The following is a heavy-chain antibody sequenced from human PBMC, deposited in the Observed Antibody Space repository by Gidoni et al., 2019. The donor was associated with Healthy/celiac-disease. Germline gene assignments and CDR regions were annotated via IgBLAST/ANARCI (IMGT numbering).Heavy chain of an antibody. V-gene: IGHV2-5*02. CDR2: IYWDDDK. D-gene: IGHD2-15*01. CDR1: GSSLSTSGVG. J-gene: IGHJ6*03. Sequence: QITLKASGPTLVKPTQTLTLTCPFSGSSLSTSGVGVGWVRQPPGKALEWLALIYWDDDKRYSPSLKSRLTITKDNSKNQVVLTMTNMDPVDTATYYCAHSGLPVGDYMDVWGKGTTVTVSS. CDR3: AHSGLPVGDYMDV.